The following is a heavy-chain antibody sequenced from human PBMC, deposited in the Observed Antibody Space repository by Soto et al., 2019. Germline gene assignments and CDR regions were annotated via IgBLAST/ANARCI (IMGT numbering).Heavy chain of an antibody. D-gene: IGHD3-22*01. CDR2: IYYSGST. CDR3: ARHGTFHLYYYDSSGFHAFDI. CDR1: GGSISSSSYY. Sequence: ETLSLTCTLSGGSISSSSYYWGWIRQPPGKGLEWIGSIYYSGSTYYNPSLKSRVTISVDTSKNQFSLKLSSVTAADTAVYYCARHGTFHLYYYDSSGFHAFDIWGQGTMVTVSS. V-gene: IGHV4-39*01. J-gene: IGHJ3*02.